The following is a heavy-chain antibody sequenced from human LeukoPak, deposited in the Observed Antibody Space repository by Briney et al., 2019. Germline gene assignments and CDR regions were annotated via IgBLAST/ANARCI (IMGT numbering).Heavy chain of an antibody. J-gene: IGHJ6*03. CDR2: IYYSGGT. V-gene: IGHV4-39*07. Sequence: PSETLSLTCTVSGGSISSSSYYWGWIRQPPGKGLEWIGTIYYSGGTYYNPSLKSRVTISVDTSKTHFSLKLSSVTAADTAVYYCARDRPGHSDCYMDVWGKGTTVIVSS. CDR3: ARDRPGHSDCYMDV. D-gene: IGHD2-15*01. CDR1: GGSISSSSYY.